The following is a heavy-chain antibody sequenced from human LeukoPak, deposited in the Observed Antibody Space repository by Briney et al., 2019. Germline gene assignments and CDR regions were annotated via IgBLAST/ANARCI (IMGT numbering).Heavy chain of an antibody. V-gene: IGHV4-59*08. CDR1: GGSISSYY. CDR3: ARHVGYGNNWFDP. J-gene: IGHJ5*02. CDR2: IYYSGST. Sequence: SETLSLTCTVSGGSISSYYWSWIRQPPGKGLEWIGYIYYSGSTNYNPSLKSRVTISVDTSKNQFSLRLRSLTAADTAVYYCARHVGYGNNWFDPWGQGTLVTVSS. D-gene: IGHD5-18*01.